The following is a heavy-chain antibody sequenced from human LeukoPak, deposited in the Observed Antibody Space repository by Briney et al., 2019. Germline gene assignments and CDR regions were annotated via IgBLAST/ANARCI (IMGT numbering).Heavy chain of an antibody. Sequence: ASVKVSCKVSGYTLTELSVHWVRQAPGKGLEWMGNFDPKDGDTIYAQKFQGRVTMTEDTSTDTAYMELSSLRSEDTAVYYCATGGYGGNNYWGQGTLVTVSS. CDR3: ATGGYGGNNY. V-gene: IGHV1-24*01. D-gene: IGHD4-23*01. CDR1: GYTLTELS. J-gene: IGHJ4*02. CDR2: FDPKDGDT.